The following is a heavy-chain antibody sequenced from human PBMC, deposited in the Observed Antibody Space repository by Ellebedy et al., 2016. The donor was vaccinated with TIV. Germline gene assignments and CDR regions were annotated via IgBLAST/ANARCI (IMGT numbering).Heavy chain of an antibody. Sequence: GESLKISCKASGYSFSTYWITWVRQMPGKGLEWMGKIDPPDSYTNYIPSFQGLVPISADESASTAYLQWPSLKASDSATYYCSRHRGYGMDVWGQGTTVTVSS. D-gene: IGHD3-10*01. CDR1: GYSFSTYW. V-gene: IGHV5-10-1*01. CDR2: IDPPDSYT. J-gene: IGHJ6*02. CDR3: SRHRGYGMDV.